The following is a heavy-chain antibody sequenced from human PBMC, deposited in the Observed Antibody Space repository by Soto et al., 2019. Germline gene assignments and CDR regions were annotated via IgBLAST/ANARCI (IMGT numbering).Heavy chain of an antibody. D-gene: IGHD3-9*01. V-gene: IGHV5-51*01. J-gene: IGHJ4*03. CDR1: GYSFTTYW. Sequence: GESLKISCQTSGYSFTTYWIGWVRQVPGKGLEWLGIMYPGDSDTRYNPSFEGQDIISADKSSRTAYLQWSGLKASDSAIYYCARSLPFFGWLFYGLYFDYWGQGTRVTVSS. CDR2: MYPGDSDT. CDR3: ARSLPFFGWLFYGLYFDY.